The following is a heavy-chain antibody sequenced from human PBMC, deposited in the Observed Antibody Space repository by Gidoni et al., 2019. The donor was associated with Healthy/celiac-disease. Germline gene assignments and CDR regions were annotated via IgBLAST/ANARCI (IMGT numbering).Heavy chain of an antibody. CDR2: IYYSGST. J-gene: IGHJ4*02. CDR1: GGSIRSGGYY. V-gene: IGHV4-31*03. CDR3: ARERRVRGNKLIDY. Sequence: QVQLQESGPGLVKPSQTLSLTCTVSGGSIRSGGYYWSWIRQPPGKGLEWIGYIYYSGSTYYNPSLKSRVTISVDTSKNQFSLKLSSVTAADTAVYYCARERRVRGNKLIDYWGQGTLVTVSS. D-gene: IGHD3-10*01.